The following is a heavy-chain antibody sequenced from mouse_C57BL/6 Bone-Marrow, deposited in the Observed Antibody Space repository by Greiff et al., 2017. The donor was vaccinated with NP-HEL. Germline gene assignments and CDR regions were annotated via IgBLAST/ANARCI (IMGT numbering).Heavy chain of an antibody. CDR1: GYTFTSYW. CDR3: ARSGSSDLYWYFDV. D-gene: IGHD1-1*01. CDR2: IHPNSGST. J-gene: IGHJ1*03. V-gene: IGHV1-64*01. Sequence: QVQLQQPGAELVKPGASVKLSCKASGYTFTSYWMHWVKQRPGQGLEWIGMIHPNSGSTNYNEKFKSKATLTVDKSSSTAYMQLSSLTPEDSAVYYCARSGSSDLYWYFDVWGTGTTVTVSS.